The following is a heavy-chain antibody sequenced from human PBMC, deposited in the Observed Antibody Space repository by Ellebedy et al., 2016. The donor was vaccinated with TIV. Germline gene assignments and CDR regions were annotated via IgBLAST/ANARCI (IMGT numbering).Heavy chain of an antibody. J-gene: IGHJ2*01. CDR3: ARDRFKGQGYIDL. CDR2: INSDGSST. CDR1: GLTFRSHA. V-gene: IGHV3-74*01. Sequence: GGSLRLSCVASGLTFRSHAMHWVRQAPGKGLVWVSRINSDGSSTSYADSVKGRFTISRDNAKNTLYLQMNSLRAEDTAVYYCARDRFKGQGYIDLWGRGTLVTVSS.